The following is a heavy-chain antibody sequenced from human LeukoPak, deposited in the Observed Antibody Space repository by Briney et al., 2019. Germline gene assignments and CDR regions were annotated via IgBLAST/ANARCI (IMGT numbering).Heavy chain of an antibody. D-gene: IGHD2-2*01. CDR2: MNPNSGNT. CDR3: AVQGRLCSSTSCYRDY. J-gene: IGHJ4*02. Sequence: ASVKVSCKASGYTSTSYDINWVRQATGQGLEWMGWMNPNSGNTGYAQKFQGRVTMTRNTSISTAYMELSSLRSEDTAVYYCAVQGRLCSSTSCYRDYWGQGTLVTVSS. CDR1: GYTSTSYD. V-gene: IGHV1-8*01.